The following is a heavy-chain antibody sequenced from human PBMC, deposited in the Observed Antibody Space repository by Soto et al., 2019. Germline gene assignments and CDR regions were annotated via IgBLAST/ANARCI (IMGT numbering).Heavy chain of an antibody. J-gene: IGHJ5*02. CDR3: ARGVSGYSYGVDWFDP. CDR2: IYYSGST. Sequence: SETLSLTCTVSGGSISSGGYYWSWIRQHPGKGLEWIGYIYYSGSTYHNPSLKSRVTISVDTSKNQFSLKLSSVTAADTAVYYCARGVSGYSYGVDWFDPWGQGTLVTVS. V-gene: IGHV4-31*03. CDR1: GGSISSGGYY. D-gene: IGHD5-18*01.